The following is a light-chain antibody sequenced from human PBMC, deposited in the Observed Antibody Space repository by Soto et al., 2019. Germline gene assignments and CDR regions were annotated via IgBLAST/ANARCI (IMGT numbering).Light chain of an antibody. Sequence: DIQMTQSPSSVSASVGDRVTITCRASQRISNRLAWYQQKPGKAPNLLIYAASSLQSGVPSRFSGSGSGTDFTLTINSLQPEDFATYYCQQTPSFPGTFGGGTKVEIK. CDR3: QQTPSFPGT. J-gene: IGKJ4*01. V-gene: IGKV1-12*01. CDR1: QRISNR. CDR2: AAS.